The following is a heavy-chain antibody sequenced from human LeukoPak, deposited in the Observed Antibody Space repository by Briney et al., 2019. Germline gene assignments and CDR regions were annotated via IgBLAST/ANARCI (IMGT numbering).Heavy chain of an antibody. CDR3: AHPTEYSSSWYGNWFDP. CDR1: GFTFSDYA. CDR2: ISGSATDT. D-gene: IGHD6-13*01. V-gene: IGHV3-23*01. Sequence: GGSLRLSCAASGFTFSDYAMSWVRQAPGKGLEWVSAISGSATDTYHADSVKGRFTISRDNSKNTLYLQMNSLRAEDTAVYYCAHPTEYSSSWYGNWFDPWGQGTLVTVSS. J-gene: IGHJ5*02.